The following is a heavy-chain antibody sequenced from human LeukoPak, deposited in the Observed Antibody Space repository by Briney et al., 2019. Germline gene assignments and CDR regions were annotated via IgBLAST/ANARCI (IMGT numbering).Heavy chain of an antibody. J-gene: IGHJ3*02. V-gene: IGHV3-33*01. CDR1: GFTFSSYG. CDR2: IWYDGRDK. D-gene: IGHD3-22*01. CDR3: ARDGGSSGYHDALDI. Sequence: GGSLRLSCAASGFTFSSYGMHWVRQAPGRGLEWVALIWYDGRDKYYADSVKGRFTISRDNSKNTLSLQLNSLRDEDTAVYYCARDGGSSGYHDALDIWGQGTMVTVSA.